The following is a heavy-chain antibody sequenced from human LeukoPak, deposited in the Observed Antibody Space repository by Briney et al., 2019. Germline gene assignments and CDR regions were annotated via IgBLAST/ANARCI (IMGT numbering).Heavy chain of an antibody. CDR1: GYTFTFHY. CDR3: ARETAVTTAIHLNHFDL. Sequence: GASVKVSCKASGYTFTFHYLHWVRQAPGQGLEWMGWTNPDSGDTHYAQRFQGRVSVTRDTSITTAYVDLSTLRSDDTAMYYCARETAVTTAIHLNHFDLWGQGTLITVSS. J-gene: IGHJ4*02. V-gene: IGHV1-2*02. CDR2: TNPDSGDT. D-gene: IGHD4-17*01.